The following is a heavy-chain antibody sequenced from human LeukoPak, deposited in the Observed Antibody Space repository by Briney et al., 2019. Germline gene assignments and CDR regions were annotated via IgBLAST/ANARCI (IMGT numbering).Heavy chain of an antibody. CDR2: IKSNGDGGTT. CDR1: GFTFSNAW. V-gene: IGHV3-15*01. Sequence: PGGSLRLSCTASGFTFSNAWMSWVRQAPGKGLEWIGRIKSNGDGGTTEFAAPVKGRFTISRDDSKNTLYLQMNSLETEDTAVYYCTAYGNCRTTSCYWGQGALVTVSS. J-gene: IGHJ4*02. D-gene: IGHD2-2*03. CDR3: TAYGNCRTTSCY.